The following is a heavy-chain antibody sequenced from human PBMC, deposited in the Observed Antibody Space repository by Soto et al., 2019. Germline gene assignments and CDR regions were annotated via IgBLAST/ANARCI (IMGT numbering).Heavy chain of an antibody. CDR1: GFTFVNYA. CDR3: AKHDDSNSYYAMDV. V-gene: IGHV3-23*01. Sequence: PGGSLRLSCAASGFTFVNYAMSWVRQAPGKGLEWVSGISGRSGQTHYAESVKGRFTISRDNSNNTLYLEMNSLRAGDAAVYFFAKHDDSNSYYAMDVWGRGTTVTVSS. J-gene: IGHJ6*02. D-gene: IGHD4-4*01. CDR2: ISGRSGQT.